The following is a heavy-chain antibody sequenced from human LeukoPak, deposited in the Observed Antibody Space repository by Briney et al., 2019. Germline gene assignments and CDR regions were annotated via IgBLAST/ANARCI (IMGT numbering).Heavy chain of an antibody. V-gene: IGHV4-34*01. CDR3: ARGKAFTPYYYYYYMDV. Sequence: SETLSLTCAVYGGSFSGYYWSWIRQPPGKGLEWIGEINHSGSTNYNPSLKSRVTISVDTSKNQFSLKLRSVTAADTAVYYCARGKAFTPYYYYYYMDVWGKGTTVTVSS. J-gene: IGHJ6*03. CDR1: GGSFSGYY. CDR2: INHSGST.